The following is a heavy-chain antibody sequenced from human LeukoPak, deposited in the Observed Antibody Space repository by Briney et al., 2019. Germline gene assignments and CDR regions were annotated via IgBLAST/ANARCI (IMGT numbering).Heavy chain of an antibody. J-gene: IGHJ4*02. CDR2: ISYDGSNK. Sequence: GGSLRLSCAASGFTFSSYAMHWVRQAPGKGLEWVAVISYDGSNKYYADSVKGRFTSSRDNPKSTLYLQMNSLRAEDMAVYYCAKDIQTWPRFPDYWGQGTLVTVSS. CDR1: GFTFSSYA. V-gene: IGHV3-30-3*01. D-gene: IGHD5-12*01. CDR3: AKDIQTWPRFPDY.